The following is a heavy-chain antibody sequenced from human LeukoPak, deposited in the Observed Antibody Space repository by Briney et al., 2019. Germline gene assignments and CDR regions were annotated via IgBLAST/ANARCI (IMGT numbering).Heavy chain of an antibody. J-gene: IGHJ4*02. Sequence: SETLSLTCAVSGGSISSGGYSWSWIRQPPGKGLEWIGYIYHSGSTYYNPSLKSRVTMSVDTSKNQFSLKLSSVTAADTAVYYCARDMGGGDWLFDYWGQGTLVTVSS. D-gene: IGHD2-21*01. V-gene: IGHV4-30-2*01. CDR1: GGSISSGGYS. CDR3: ARDMGGGDWLFDY. CDR2: IYHSGST.